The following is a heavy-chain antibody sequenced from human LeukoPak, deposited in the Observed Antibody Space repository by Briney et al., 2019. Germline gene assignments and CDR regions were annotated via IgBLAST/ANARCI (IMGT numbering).Heavy chain of an antibody. CDR2: IYPDDSDT. J-gene: IGHJ4*02. Sequence: GGSLKISCKGAAYKFSNYWIAWVRQRPGEDLEWMGIIYPDDSDTRYSPSFQGQVTISADKSISTAYLQWSSLKASDTAMYYCARYGKMGATRSYFDYWGQGTPVTVSS. V-gene: IGHV5-51*01. CDR1: AYKFSNYW. D-gene: IGHD1-26*01. CDR3: ARYGKMGATRSYFDY.